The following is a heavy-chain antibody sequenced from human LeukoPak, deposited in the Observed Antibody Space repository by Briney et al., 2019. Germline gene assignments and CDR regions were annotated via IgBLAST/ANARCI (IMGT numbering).Heavy chain of an antibody. Sequence: GGSLRLSCAASGFTVSSNYMSWVRQAPGKGLEWVSVIYSGGSTYYADSVKGRFTISRDSSKNTLYLQMNSLRAEDTAVYYCARDRSDWNYYYYGMDVWGQGTTVTVSS. CDR3: ARDRSDWNYYYYGMDV. D-gene: IGHD2-21*02. J-gene: IGHJ6*02. V-gene: IGHV3-53*01. CDR2: IYSGGST. CDR1: GFTVSSNY.